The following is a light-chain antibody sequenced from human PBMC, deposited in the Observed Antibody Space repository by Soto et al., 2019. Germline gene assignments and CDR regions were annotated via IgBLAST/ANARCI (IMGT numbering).Light chain of an antibody. CDR2: DAS. CDR3: QQRSNWPPEVT. CDR1: QSVLSS. Sequence: EIVLTQSPDTLSLSPGERATLSYRASQSVLSSLAWYQQKPGQAPRLLIYDASNRATGIPARFSGSGSGTDFTLTISSLEPEDFAVYYCQQRSNWPPEVTFGPGTKVDIK. J-gene: IGKJ3*01. V-gene: IGKV3-11*01.